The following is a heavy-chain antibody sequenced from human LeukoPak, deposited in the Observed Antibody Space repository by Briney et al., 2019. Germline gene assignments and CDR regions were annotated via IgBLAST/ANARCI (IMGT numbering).Heavy chain of an antibody. Sequence: GGSLRLSCAASGFTFSSYAMHWVRQAPGKGLEWVAVISYDGSNKYYADSVKGRFTISRDNSKNTLYLQMNSLRAEDTAVYYRARDHPKGYCTNGVCYTPIYWGQGTLVTVSS. CDR1: GFTFSSYA. CDR3: ARDHPKGYCTNGVCYTPIY. D-gene: IGHD2-8*01. V-gene: IGHV3-30-3*01. J-gene: IGHJ4*02. CDR2: ISYDGSNK.